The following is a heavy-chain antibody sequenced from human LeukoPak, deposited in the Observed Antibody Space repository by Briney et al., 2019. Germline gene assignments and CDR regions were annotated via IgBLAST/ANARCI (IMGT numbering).Heavy chain of an antibody. CDR1: GFTFSNYW. J-gene: IGHJ4*02. CDR2: INSDGIST. Sequence: GGSLRLSCAASGFTFSNYWMHWVRQAPGKGLVWVSRINSDGISTGYADSVKGRFTASRDNAKKTLYLQMNSLRAEDTAVYYCARDVGNFDYWGQGTLVTVSS. V-gene: IGHV3-74*01. CDR3: ARDVGNFDY.